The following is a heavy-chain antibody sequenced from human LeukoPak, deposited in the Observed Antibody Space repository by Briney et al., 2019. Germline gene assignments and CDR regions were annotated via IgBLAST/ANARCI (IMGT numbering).Heavy chain of an antibody. CDR2: IYHTGST. J-gene: IGHJ6*03. V-gene: IGHV4-30-2*01. Sequence: PSETLSLTCTVSGVSISNGGYYWSWFRQPPGKGLEWIGYIYHTGSTYSSPSLKSRVTMSVDKSTNQFSLKLTSVTAADTAVYYCARDVPKEVPTLGDYYYYMDVWGKGTRVTVSS. CDR3: ARDVPKEVPTLGDYYYYMDV. D-gene: IGHD3-3*01. CDR1: GVSISNGGYY.